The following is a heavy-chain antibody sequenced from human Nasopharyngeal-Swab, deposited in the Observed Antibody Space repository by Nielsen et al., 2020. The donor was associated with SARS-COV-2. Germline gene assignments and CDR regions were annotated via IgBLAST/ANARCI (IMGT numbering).Heavy chain of an antibody. CDR2: ISSSSSYI. J-gene: IGHJ4*02. CDR3: ARTRSPYGDYVDLDY. CDR1: GFTFSSYS. Sequence: GGSLRLSCAASGFTFSSYSMNWVRQAPGKGLEWVSSISSSSSYIYYADSVKGRFTISRDNAKNSLYLQMNSLRAEDTAVYYCARTRSPYGDYVDLDYWGQGTLVTVSS. D-gene: IGHD4-17*01. V-gene: IGHV3-21*01.